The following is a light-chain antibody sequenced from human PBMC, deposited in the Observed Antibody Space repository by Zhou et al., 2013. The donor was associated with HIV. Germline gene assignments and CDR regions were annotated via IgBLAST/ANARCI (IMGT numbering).Light chain of an antibody. J-gene: IGKJ4*01. Sequence: DIQMTQSPSSVSASVGDRVTITCRASQGISSWLDWYQQKPGKAPKLLIYAASSLQSGVPSRFSGSGSGTDFTLTISSLQPEDFATYYCQQTYSSPPLTFGGGTKVAIK. CDR1: QGISSW. CDR2: AAS. V-gene: IGKV1-12*01. CDR3: QQTYSSPPLT.